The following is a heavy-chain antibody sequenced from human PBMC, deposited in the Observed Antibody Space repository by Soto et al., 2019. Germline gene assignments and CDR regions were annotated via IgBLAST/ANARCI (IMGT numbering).Heavy chain of an antibody. D-gene: IGHD6-6*01. CDR1: VYTFTNYF. CDR2: INPGGGT. V-gene: IGHV1-46*01. CDR3: SREPPTAGRPGNDYGMDV. Sequence: QVQLVQSAAEVKKPGASVKLSCKASVYTFTNYFIHWVRLAPGQGLEWMGIINPGGGTTYARDFQGRLTMTRDESKTTVDMELSSLRSTETAIYYCSREPPTAGRPGNDYGMDVWGLGTTVTVSS. J-gene: IGHJ6*02.